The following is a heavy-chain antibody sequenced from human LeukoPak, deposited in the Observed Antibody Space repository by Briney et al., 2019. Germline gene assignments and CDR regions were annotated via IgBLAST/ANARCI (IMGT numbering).Heavy chain of an antibody. J-gene: IGHJ5*02. V-gene: IGHV3-74*01. CDR3: ARGSRGSWFDP. D-gene: IGHD6-13*01. CDR1: GFTFSSYW. CDR2: INSDGSST. Sequence: PGGSLRLSYAASGFTFSSYWMHWVRQAPGKGLVWVSRINSDGSSTSYADSVKGRFTISRDNAKNTLYLQMNSLRAEDTAVYYCARGSRGSWFDPWGQGTLVTVSS.